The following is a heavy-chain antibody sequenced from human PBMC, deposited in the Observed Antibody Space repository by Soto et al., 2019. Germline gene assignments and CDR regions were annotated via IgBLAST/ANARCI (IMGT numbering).Heavy chain of an antibody. D-gene: IGHD4-17*01. J-gene: IGHJ6*02. CDR3: ARDTAPSDV. Sequence: SVKVSCKASGGTFSNSAISWVRQAPGQGLEWMGGIMPIFHTPDYAQKFQGRVTITADESTSTAYMELSSLRSEDTAVYYCARDTAPSDVWGQGTTVTVSS. CDR1: GGTFSNSA. CDR2: IMPIFHTP. V-gene: IGHV1-69*13.